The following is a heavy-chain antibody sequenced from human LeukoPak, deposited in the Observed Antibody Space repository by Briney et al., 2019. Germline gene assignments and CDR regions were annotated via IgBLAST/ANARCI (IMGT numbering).Heavy chain of an antibody. D-gene: IGHD4-17*01. J-gene: IGHJ4*02. CDR1: GYTFTGYY. CDR3: ARNYGDLDY. V-gene: IGHV1-2*06. CDR2: IHPSSGGT. Sequence: ASVKVSCKASGYTFTGYYMHWVRQAPGQGLEWVGRIHPSSGGTEYAQNFLGRVTVTRDTSITTAYMELNRLTSDDTAVYYCARNYGDLDYWGQGTLVTVSS.